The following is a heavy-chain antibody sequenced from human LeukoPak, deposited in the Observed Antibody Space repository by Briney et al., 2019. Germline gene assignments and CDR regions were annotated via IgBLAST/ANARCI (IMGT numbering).Heavy chain of an antibody. CDR3: ARDDKCLSGSYYQAFDC. J-gene: IGHJ4*02. D-gene: IGHD1-26*01. V-gene: IGHV1-18*01. Sequence: ASVKVSCKASGYTFSNYGVSWVRQAPGQGLEWMGWISAYSGDTKSSRDFQGRLTMTADTSTSTAYMELSNLRSDDTAVYYCARDDKCLSGSYYQAFDCWGQGTLVTVSS. CDR1: GYTFSNYG. CDR2: ISAYSGDT.